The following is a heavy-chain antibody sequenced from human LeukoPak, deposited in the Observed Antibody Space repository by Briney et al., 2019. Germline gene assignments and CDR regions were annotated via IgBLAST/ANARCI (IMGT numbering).Heavy chain of an antibody. CDR3: ARRADGYNYVGTDY. V-gene: IGHV5-51*01. CDR1: GYNFTNYW. J-gene: IGHJ4*02. CDR2: IYPGDSET. Sequence: GESLKISCKGSGYNFTNYWIAWVRQMPGKGLEWMGIIYPGDSETTYSPSFQGQVTISADKSISTAYLQWSSLKASDTAMYYCARRADGYNYVGTDYWGQGTLVTVSS. D-gene: IGHD5-24*01.